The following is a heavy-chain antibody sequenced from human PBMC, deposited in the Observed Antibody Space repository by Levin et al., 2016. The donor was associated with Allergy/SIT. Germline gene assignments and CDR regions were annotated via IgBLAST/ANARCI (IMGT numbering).Heavy chain of an antibody. D-gene: IGHD3-22*01. Sequence: WIRQPPGKALEWLALIYWDDDKRYSPSLKSRLTITKDTSKNQVVLTMTNMDPVDTATYYCARISYYYDSSGYEIPDYWGQGTLVTVSS. CDR3: ARISYYYDSSGYEIPDY. J-gene: IGHJ4*02. V-gene: IGHV2-5*02. CDR2: IYWDDDK.